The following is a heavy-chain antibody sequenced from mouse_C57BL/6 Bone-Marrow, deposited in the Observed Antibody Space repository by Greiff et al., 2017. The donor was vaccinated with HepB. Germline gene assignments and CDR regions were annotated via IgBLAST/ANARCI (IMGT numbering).Heavy chain of an antibody. CDR1: GFTFSSYA. V-gene: IGHV5-9-1*02. Sequence: EVQLVESGEGLVKPGGSLKLSCAASGFTFSSYAMSWVRQTPEKRLEWVAYISSGGDYIYYADTVKGRFTISRDNARNTLCLQMSSLKSEDTAMYYCTRDHCGSWCFDVWGTGTTVTVSS. CDR2: ISSGGDYI. J-gene: IGHJ1*03. D-gene: IGHD1-1*01. CDR3: TRDHCGSWCFDV.